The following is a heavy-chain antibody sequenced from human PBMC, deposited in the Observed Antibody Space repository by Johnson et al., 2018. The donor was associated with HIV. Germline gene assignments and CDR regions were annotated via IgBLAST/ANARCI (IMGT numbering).Heavy chain of an antibody. CDR2: INWNGGKT. V-gene: IGHV3-20*04. J-gene: IGHJ3*02. CDR3: ANDKGSSSWSGLDI. CDR1: GFTFSSYW. D-gene: IGHD6-13*01. Sequence: VQLVESGGGLVQPGGSLRLSCAASGFTFSSYWMSWVRQAPGKGLEWVSGINWNGGKTAYADSVKGRFTISRDNAKNSLYLQMNSLRAEDTALYYCANDKGSSSWSGLDIWGQGTMVTVSS.